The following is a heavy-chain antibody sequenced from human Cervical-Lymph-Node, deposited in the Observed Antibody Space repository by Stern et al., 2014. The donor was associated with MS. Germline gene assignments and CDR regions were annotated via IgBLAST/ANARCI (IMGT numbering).Heavy chain of an antibody. CDR2: IYGYGHT. CDR1: GGSTRSGTYY. CDR3: ARGSESRAGWFRDY. D-gene: IGHD3-10*01. J-gene: IGHJ4*02. Sequence: VQLVESGPGLVKPSQNLSLSCTVSGGSTRSGTYYWNWIRQPAGKGLEWIGRIYGYGHTTYNPSLKSRVTMSIDTSKNQLFLELSSVTAGDTAVYYCARGSESRAGWFRDYWGQGTLVTVSS. V-gene: IGHV4-61*02.